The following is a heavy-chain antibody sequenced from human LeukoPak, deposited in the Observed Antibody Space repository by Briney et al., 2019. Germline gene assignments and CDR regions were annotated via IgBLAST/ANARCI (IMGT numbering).Heavy chain of an antibody. CDR1: VYSISSGYY. D-gene: IGHD5-18*01. CDR2: IYHSGST. CDR3: ARTTEGGYTYGYFYYYYMDV. V-gene: IGHV4-38-2*02. Sequence: SETLSLTCTVSVYSISSGYYWGWIRPPPGKGLEGIGSIYHSGSTYYNPSLKSRVTISVDTSKNQFSLKLTSVTAADTAVYYCARTTEGGYTYGYFYYYYMDVWGKGTTVTISS. J-gene: IGHJ6*03.